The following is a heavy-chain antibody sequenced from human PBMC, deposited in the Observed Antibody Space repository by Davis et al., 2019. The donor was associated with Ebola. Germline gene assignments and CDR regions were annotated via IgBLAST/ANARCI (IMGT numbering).Heavy chain of an antibody. CDR2: IYYSGTT. Sequence: ETLSLTCAVYGGSFTDYFWSWIRQPPGKGLEWIGYIYYSGTTDYNPSLKSRVTISIDTSKKQISLNLTSVTAADTAVYYCARGQSGSDYSLWQYWGQGTLVTVSS. CDR3: ARGQSGSDYSLWQY. J-gene: IGHJ4*02. CDR1: GGSFTDYF. D-gene: IGHD3-10*01. V-gene: IGHV4-59*12.